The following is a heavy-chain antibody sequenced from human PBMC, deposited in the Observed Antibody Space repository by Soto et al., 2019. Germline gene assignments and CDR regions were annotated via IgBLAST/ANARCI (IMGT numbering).Heavy chain of an antibody. V-gene: IGHV1-69*04. Sequence: ASVKVSCKASGGTFSSYTISWVRQAPGQGLEWMGRIIPILGIANYADSVKGRFTISRDNAKDTLYLQMNSLRVEDTAVYFCVRDNGGYWGQGTLVTVSS. CDR2: IIPILGIA. D-gene: IGHD2-8*01. J-gene: IGHJ4*02. CDR3: VRDNGGY. CDR1: GGTFSSYT.